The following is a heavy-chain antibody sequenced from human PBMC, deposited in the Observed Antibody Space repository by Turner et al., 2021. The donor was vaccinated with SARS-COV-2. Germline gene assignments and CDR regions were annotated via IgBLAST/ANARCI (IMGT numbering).Heavy chain of an antibody. V-gene: IGHV3-53*01. Sequence: EVQLVESGGGLVPPGGSLRLSCAASGVTVSSNYMCWVRQAPGKGLEWVSVIYSGGSTYDADSVKGRFTISRDNSKNTLYLQMNSLRAEDTAVYYCARDLMEVGGMDVWGQGTTVTVSS. J-gene: IGHJ6*02. CDR3: ARDLMEVGGMDV. CDR1: GVTVSSNY. CDR2: IYSGGST. D-gene: IGHD3-3*01.